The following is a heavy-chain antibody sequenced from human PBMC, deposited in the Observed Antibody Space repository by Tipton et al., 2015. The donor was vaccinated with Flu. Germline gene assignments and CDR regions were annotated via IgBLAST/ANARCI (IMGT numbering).Heavy chain of an antibody. J-gene: IGHJ5*02. CDR2: INPNSGGT. CDR1: GYTLTGYY. D-gene: IGHD2-21*02. Sequence: QLVQSGAEMRKPGASVKVSCKASGYTLTGYYMHWVRQAPGQGLEWMGWINPNSGGTNSAQTFQGRVTMTRDTSINTAYMEMTSLTSDDTAVYYCATVEPTGYLVTAAGWFDAWGQGTLVSVSS. CDR3: ATVEPTGYLVTAAGWFDA. V-gene: IGHV1-2*02.